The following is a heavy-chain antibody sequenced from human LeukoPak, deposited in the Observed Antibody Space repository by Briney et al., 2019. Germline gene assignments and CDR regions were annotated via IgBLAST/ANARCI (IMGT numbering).Heavy chain of an antibody. V-gene: IGHV1-24*01. D-gene: IGHD3-9*01. J-gene: IGHJ5*02. CDR2: FDPEDGGT. CDR1: GYTLTELS. CDR3: ATLRRWLTNWFDP. Sequence: ASVKVSCKVSGYTLTELSMHWVRQAPGKGLEWMGGFDPEDGGTIYAQKFQGRVAMTEDTSTDTAYMELSSLRSEDTAVYYCATLRRWLTNWFDPWGQGTLVTVSS.